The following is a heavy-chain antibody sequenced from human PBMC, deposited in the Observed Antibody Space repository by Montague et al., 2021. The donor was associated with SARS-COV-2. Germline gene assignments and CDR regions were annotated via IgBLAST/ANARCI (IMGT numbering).Heavy chain of an antibody. CDR1: GFSLSTSGVG. CDR2: IYWDDDK. D-gene: IGHD5-18*01. CDR3: AHRPGYNFGNPYFGY. Sequence: PALVKPTQTLTLTCTFSGFSLSTSGVGVGWIRQPPGKALEWLALIYWDDDKRYSPSLKSRLTITKDTSKNQVVLTMTDVDPVDTATYFCAHRPGYNFGNPYFGYWGQGTLVTVSS. J-gene: IGHJ4*02. V-gene: IGHV2-5*02.